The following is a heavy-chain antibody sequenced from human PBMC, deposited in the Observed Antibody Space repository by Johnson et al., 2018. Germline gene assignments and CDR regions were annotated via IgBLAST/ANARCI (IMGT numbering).Heavy chain of an antibody. CDR2: ISWNSGSI. Sequence: EVQLVETGGGLVQPGRSLRLSCAASGFNFDNYAMHWVRQVPGKGLEWVSGISWNSGSIDYADSVKGRFTISRANAENLLYLQMNSLRAEDTAVYYCARADYGDYVSVFAFDIWGQGTMVTVCS. J-gene: IGHJ3*02. CDR1: GFNFDNYA. D-gene: IGHD4-17*01. CDR3: ARADYGDYVSVFAFDI. V-gene: IGHV3-9*01.